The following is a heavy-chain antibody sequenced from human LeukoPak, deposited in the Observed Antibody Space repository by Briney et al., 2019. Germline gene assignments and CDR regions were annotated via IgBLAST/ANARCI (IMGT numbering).Heavy chain of an antibody. V-gene: IGHV4-4*07. D-gene: IGHD3-10*01. Sequence: PSETLSLTCTVSGVSISSYYWSWIRQPAGKGLEWIGRIHTSGSTNYNPSLRSRVTISVDTSKNQFSLKLNSVTAADTAVYYCARNRYYYGSGNYGVPNWFDPWGQGTLVTVSS. J-gene: IGHJ5*02. CDR1: GVSISSYY. CDR3: ARNRYYYGSGNYGVPNWFDP. CDR2: IHTSGST.